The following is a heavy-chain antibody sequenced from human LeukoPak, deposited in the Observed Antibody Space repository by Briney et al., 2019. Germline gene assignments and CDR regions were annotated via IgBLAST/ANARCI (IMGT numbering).Heavy chain of an antibody. J-gene: IGHJ6*02. Sequence: SVKVSCKTSGGTFSSSAITWVRQAPGQGLEWMGRIIPVLNITTYAQKFQGRVTITADASSSTVYMELSSLRSEETAVYYCAKDQGLTAPPPSGLDVWGQGTTVIVSS. CDR3: AKDQGLTAPPPSGLDV. D-gene: IGHD5-18*01. CDR2: IIPVLNIT. CDR1: GGTFSSSA. V-gene: IGHV1-69*04.